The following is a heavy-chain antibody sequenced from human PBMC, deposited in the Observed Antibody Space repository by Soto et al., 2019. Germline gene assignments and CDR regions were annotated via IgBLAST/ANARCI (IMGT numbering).Heavy chain of an antibody. J-gene: IGHJ6*02. V-gene: IGHV1-18*04. CDR3: ARRCSSTSCYYYYGMDV. CDR2: ISAYNGNT. Sequence: QVQLVQSGAEVKKPGASVKVSCKASGYTFTSYGISWVRQAPGQGLEWMGWISAYNGNTNYAQKLQGRVTMTTDTSTSTAYMELRSLRSDDTAVYYWARRCSSTSCYYYYGMDVWGQGTTVTVSS. CDR1: GYTFTSYG. D-gene: IGHD2-2*01.